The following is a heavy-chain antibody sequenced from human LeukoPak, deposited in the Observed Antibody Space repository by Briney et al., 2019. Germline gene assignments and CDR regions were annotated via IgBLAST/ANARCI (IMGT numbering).Heavy chain of an antibody. D-gene: IGHD3-22*01. CDR2: IDSSGGYM. CDR3: ARDNNYDFDY. Sequence: GGSLRLSCEASGFTFNTYSMNWARQAPGKGLEWVSSIDSSGGYMFYADSVKGRFIISRDNAKNSLYLQMNSLRAEDTAVYYCARDNNYDFDYWGQGTLVTASS. CDR1: GFTFNTYS. V-gene: IGHV3-21*01. J-gene: IGHJ4*02.